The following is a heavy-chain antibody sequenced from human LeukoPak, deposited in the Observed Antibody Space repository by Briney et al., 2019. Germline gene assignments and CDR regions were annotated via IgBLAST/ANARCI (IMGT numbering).Heavy chain of an antibody. Sequence: QPGGSLRLSCAASGFTFSSYDMNWVRQAPGKGLGWVPYIHSSGTTIYYADSVRGRFTISRDDAENSLYLQMNSLRAEDTAVYYCAREVSGEFDPWGQGALVTVSS. CDR3: AREVSGEFDP. CDR2: IHSSGTTI. V-gene: IGHV3-48*03. CDR1: GFTFSSYD. J-gene: IGHJ5*02. D-gene: IGHD3-10*01.